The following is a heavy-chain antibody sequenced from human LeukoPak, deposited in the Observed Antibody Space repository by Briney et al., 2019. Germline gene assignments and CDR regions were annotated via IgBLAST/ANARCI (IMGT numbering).Heavy chain of an antibody. CDR1: GGSISSYY. D-gene: IGHD6-19*01. Sequence: KPSETLSLTCTVSGGSISSYYWSWIRQPPGKGLEWIGYIYYSGSTNYNPSLKSRVTISVDTSKNQSSLKLSSVTAADTAVYYCARERGAVAFDYWGQGTLVTVSS. CDR2: IYYSGST. V-gene: IGHV4-59*01. J-gene: IGHJ4*02. CDR3: ARERGAVAFDY.